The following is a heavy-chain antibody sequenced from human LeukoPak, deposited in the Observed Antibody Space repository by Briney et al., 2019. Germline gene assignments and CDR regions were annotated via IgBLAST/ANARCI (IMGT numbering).Heavy chain of an antibody. D-gene: IGHD6-13*01. CDR1: GFTFSSYS. Sequence: GGSLRLSCAASGFTFSSYSMNWVRQAPGKGLEWVSSVSSSSSYIYYADSVKGRFTISRDNAKNSLYLQMNSLRAEDTAVYYCASYPIAAARDNDYWGQGTLVTVSS. V-gene: IGHV3-21*01. CDR2: VSSSSSYI. CDR3: ASYPIAAARDNDY. J-gene: IGHJ4*02.